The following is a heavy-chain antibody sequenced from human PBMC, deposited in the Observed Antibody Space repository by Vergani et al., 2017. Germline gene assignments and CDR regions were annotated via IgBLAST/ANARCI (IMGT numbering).Heavy chain of an antibody. CDR2: ISGSGGST. D-gene: IGHD5-12*01. V-gene: IGHV3-23*01. CDR3: AKANPRNSGYDYLYYYHAMDV. CDR1: GFTFNHYA. J-gene: IGHJ6*02. Sequence: EVQLLESGGDLVQPGGSLRLSCAASGFTFNHYAMNWVRQAPGKGLEWVSGISGSGGSTYYAGSVKGRFTISRDSSKKTLYLQMNSQSAGDTAVYYCAKANPRNSGYDYLYYYHAMDVWCQGTTVTVSS.